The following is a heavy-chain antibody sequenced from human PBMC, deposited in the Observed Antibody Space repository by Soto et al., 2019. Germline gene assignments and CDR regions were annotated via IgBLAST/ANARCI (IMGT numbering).Heavy chain of an antibody. CDR1: GLTVSSNY. Sequence: EVQLEESGGGLVQPGGSLRLSCAASGLTVSSNYMSWVRQAPGKGLEGVSVLYSGGDTYYADSVRGRFTISRHNSKNTLFLQMNSLRAEDTAVYYCARGPYGTGGDYYYGMDVWGQGTTVTVSS. D-gene: IGHD3-10*01. V-gene: IGHV3-53*04. J-gene: IGHJ6*02. CDR2: LYSGGDT. CDR3: ARGPYGTGGDYYYGMDV.